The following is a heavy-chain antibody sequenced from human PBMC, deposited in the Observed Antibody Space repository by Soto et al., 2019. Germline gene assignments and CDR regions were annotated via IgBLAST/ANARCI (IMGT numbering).Heavy chain of an antibody. V-gene: IGHV2-70*20. J-gene: IGHJ6*02. CDR2: IDWDDDK. CDR1: WFSLSTSGLY. CDR3: ARIQDGYYYYGMVV. Sequence: XGPTLVTPGPTLTLTYTYCWFSLSTSGLYVSSVPPPPGKALEGLALIDWDDDKYYSTSLKTRLTISKDTSKNQVVLTMKNMDTVDTATYYCARIQDGYYYYGMVVWGQGTTLAVSS. D-gene: IGHD4-17*01.